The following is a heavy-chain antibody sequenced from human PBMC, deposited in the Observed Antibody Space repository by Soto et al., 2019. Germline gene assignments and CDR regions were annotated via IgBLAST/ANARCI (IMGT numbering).Heavy chain of an antibody. CDR2: IYYSGRT. CDR3: ALDYGALPGVSYYYDTDV. J-gene: IGHJ6*03. CDR1: GGSISSSTYY. Sequence: QLQLQEAGPGLVKPSETLSLTCTVSGGSISSSTYYWGWIRQPPGKGLEWIGSIYYSGRTYYNPSLKTRVTISVDTSKNQFSLKLSSVTAADTAVYYCALDYGALPGVSYYYDTDVWGKGTTVTVSS. D-gene: IGHD4-17*01. V-gene: IGHV4-39*01.